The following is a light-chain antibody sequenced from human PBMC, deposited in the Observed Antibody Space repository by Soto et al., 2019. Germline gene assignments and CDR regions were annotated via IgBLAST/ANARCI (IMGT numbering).Light chain of an antibody. V-gene: IGLV2-14*01. Sequence: QSALTQPASVSGSPGQSITISCTGTSSDIGAYNHVSWYQQYPGKAPKLMIYEVTNRPSGAPDRFSGSKSGNTASLTISGLQAEDEADYYCSSFSSSLWVFGGGTKLTVL. CDR2: EVT. J-gene: IGLJ3*02. CDR1: SSDIGAYNH. CDR3: SSFSSSLWV.